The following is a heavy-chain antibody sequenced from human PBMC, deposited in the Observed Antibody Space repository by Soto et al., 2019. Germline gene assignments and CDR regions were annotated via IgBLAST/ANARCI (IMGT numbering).Heavy chain of an antibody. CDR1: GGTFGSYA. D-gene: IGHD2-2*01. CDR3: ARAQGSSTSLEIYYYYYYGMDV. V-gene: IGHV1-69*01. Sequence: QVQLVQSGAEVKKPGSSVKVSCKASGGTFGSYAISWVRQAPGQGLEWMGGIIPIPGTANYAQKFQGRVTIAADECTRTAYMELSSLRSEDTAVYYCARAQGSSTSLEIYYYYYYGMDVWGQGTTVTVSS. CDR2: IIPIPGTA. J-gene: IGHJ6*02.